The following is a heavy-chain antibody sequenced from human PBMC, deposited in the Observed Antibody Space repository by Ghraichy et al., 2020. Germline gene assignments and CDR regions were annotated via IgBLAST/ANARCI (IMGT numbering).Heavy chain of an antibody. D-gene: IGHD6-13*01. CDR3: ATGIAASDGMDV. CDR2: IGTAGDT. CDR1: GFTFSSYD. J-gene: IGHJ6*02. V-gene: IGHV3-13*01. Sequence: GGSLRLSCAASGFTFSSYDMHWVRQATGKGLEWVSAIGTAGDTYHPGSVKGRFTISRENAKNSLYLQMNSLRAGDTAVYYCATGIAASDGMDVWGQGTTVTVSS.